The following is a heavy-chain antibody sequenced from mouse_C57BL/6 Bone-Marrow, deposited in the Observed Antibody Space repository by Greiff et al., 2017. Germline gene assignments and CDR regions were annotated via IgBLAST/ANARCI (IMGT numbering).Heavy chain of an antibody. D-gene: IGHD1-1*01. CDR1: GYTFTSYT. V-gene: IGHV1-4*01. CDR2: INPSSGYT. Sequence: QVQLQQSGAELARPGASVKMSCKASGYTFTSYTMHWVKQRPGQGQEWIGSINPSSGYTKYNQKFKDKATLTADKSSSTAYMQLSSLASEDSAVYYCARDVSSYRYYAMDYCGQGTSVTVSS. CDR3: ARDVSSYRYYAMDY. J-gene: IGHJ4*01.